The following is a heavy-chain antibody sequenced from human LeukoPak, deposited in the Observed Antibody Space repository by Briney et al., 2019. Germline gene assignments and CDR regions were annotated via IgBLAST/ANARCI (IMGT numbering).Heavy chain of an antibody. Sequence: GGSLRLSCAASGFTFSDYFFSWIRQAPGKGLEWVSYISSSGSSIYYADSVKGRFTVSRDNAKNSLYLQMNSLRAEDTAVYYCASTGYEILSNWFDPWGQGTLVTVSS. V-gene: IGHV3-11*01. CDR2: ISSSGSSI. CDR3: ASTGYEILSNWFDP. CDR1: GFTFSDYF. D-gene: IGHD3-9*01. J-gene: IGHJ5*02.